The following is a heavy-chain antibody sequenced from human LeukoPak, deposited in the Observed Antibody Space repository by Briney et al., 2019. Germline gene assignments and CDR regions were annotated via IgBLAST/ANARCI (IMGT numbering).Heavy chain of an antibody. V-gene: IGHV3-23*01. J-gene: IGHJ1*01. Sequence: GGSLRLSCAASGFTFSSYAMSWVRQAPGQGLEWVSAISGSGGSTYYADSVKGRFTISRDNSKNTLYLQMNSLRAEDTAVYYCAKDLYYYDSSAPPSYFQHWGQGTLVTVSS. CDR1: GFTFSSYA. D-gene: IGHD3-22*01. CDR3: AKDLYYYDSSAPPSYFQH. CDR2: ISGSGGST.